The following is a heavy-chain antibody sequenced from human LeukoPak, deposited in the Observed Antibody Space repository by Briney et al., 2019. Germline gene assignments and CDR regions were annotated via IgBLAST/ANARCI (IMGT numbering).Heavy chain of an antibody. CDR3: ARLPRAYYYYGMDV. CDR1: GFTFSSYS. J-gene: IGHJ6*02. CDR2: ISSSSSYI. V-gene: IGHV3-21*04. Sequence: KPGGSLRLSCAASGFTFSSYSMNWVRQAPGKGLEWVSSISSSSSYIYYADSVKGRFTISRHNSKNTLYLQMNSLRAEDTAVYYCARLPRAYYYYGMDVWGQGTTVTVSS.